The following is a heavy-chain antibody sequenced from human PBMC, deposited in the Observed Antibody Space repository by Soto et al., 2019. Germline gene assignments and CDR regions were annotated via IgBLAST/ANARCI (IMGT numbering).Heavy chain of an antibody. V-gene: IGHV3-48*03. J-gene: IGHJ4*02. CDR3: ARKGRDVRSFGQLRLFFDS. D-gene: IGHD4-17*01. CDR1: GFTFDSYE. CDR2: ISASGNTI. Sequence: PGGSLRLSCAASGFTFDSYEMNWVRQAPGKGLEWVSFISASGNTIYYADSVKGRFTISRDNAENSLYLQMNSLRGEDTAAYCCARKGRDVRSFGQLRLFFDSWGQGALVTVSS.